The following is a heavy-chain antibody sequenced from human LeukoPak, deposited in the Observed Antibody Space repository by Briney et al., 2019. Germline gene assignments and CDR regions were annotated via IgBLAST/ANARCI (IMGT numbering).Heavy chain of an antibody. CDR3: AKDRLGAGSFLI. Sequence: GGSLRLSCAASGFTFSSYIMNWDPQAPGKGLEWISYIHSSSSSTYYADSVKGRFTIYRDNATNSLYLHMNSLRVKDTAFYYWAKDRLGAGSFLIWGEGAMGTVSS. CDR1: GFTFSSYI. CDR2: IHSSSSST. J-gene: IGHJ3*02. V-gene: IGHV3-48*01. D-gene: IGHD7-27*01.